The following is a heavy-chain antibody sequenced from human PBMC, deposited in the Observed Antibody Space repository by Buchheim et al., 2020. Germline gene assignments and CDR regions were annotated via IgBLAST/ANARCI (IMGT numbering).Heavy chain of an antibody. D-gene: IGHD3-22*01. J-gene: IGHJ6*02. Sequence: QVQLQESGPGLVKPSETLSLTCTVSGGSISSYYWSWIRQPPGKGLEWIGYIYYSGSTNYNPSLKSRVTISVDTSKNQFSLKLSSVTAADTAVYYCARMPYDSSGYYSYYYYGMDVWGQGTT. CDR2: IYYSGST. CDR1: GGSISSYY. V-gene: IGHV4-59*12. CDR3: ARMPYDSSGYYSYYYYGMDV.